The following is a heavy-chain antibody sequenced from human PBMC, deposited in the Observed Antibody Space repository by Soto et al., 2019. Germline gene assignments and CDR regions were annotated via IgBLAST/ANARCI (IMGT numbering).Heavy chain of an antibody. V-gene: IGHV4-59*01. D-gene: IGHD1-26*01. CDR3: ARGSVGAVDYYYYYYMDV. CDR1: GGSISSYY. J-gene: IGHJ6*03. CDR2: IYYSGST. Sequence: SETLSLTCTVSGGSISSYYWSWSRQPPWKGLEWIGYIYYSGSTNYNPSLKSRVTISVDTSKNQFSLKLSSVTAADTAVYYCARGSVGAVDYYYYYYMDVWGKGTTVTVSS.